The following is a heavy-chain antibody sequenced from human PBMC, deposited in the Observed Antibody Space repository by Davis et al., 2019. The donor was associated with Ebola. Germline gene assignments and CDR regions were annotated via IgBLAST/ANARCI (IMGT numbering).Heavy chain of an antibody. CDR3: AKDILRGSIAARPGFDY. V-gene: IGHV3-53*01. D-gene: IGHD6-6*01. J-gene: IGHJ4*02. CDR1: GFTVSSNY. Sequence: PGGSLRLSCAASGFTVSSNYMSWVRQAPGKGLEWVSVIYSGGSTYYADSVKGRFTISRHNSKNTLYLQMNSLRAEDTAVYYCAKDILRGSIAARPGFDYWGQGTLVTVSS. CDR2: IYSGGST.